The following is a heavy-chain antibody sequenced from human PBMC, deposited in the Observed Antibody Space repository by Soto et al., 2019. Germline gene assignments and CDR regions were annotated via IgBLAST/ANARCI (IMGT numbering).Heavy chain of an antibody. D-gene: IGHD3-22*01. Sequence: EVQLVESGGGLVQPGGSLRLSCVASGFIFSNCWMHWVRQAPGMGLVWVSHINSDGSSTTYADSVKGRFTISRDNAKNTLYLQMNSLRAEDTAVYYCVRAIGYYGMDVLGRGTTVTVSS. J-gene: IGHJ6*02. CDR2: INSDGSST. CDR3: VRAIGYYGMDV. V-gene: IGHV3-74*01. CDR1: GFIFSNCW.